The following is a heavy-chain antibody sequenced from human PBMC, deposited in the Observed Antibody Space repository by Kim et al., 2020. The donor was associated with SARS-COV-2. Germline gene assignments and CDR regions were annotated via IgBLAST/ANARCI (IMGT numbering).Heavy chain of an antibody. J-gene: IGHJ3*02. CDR3: ARSSPVEGELQLGDRDAFDI. Sequence: SVKVSCKASGGTFSSYAISWVRQAPGQGLEWMGRIIPILGIANYAQKFQGRVTITADKSTSTAYMELSSLRSEDTAVYYCARSSPVEGELQLGDRDAFDIWGQGTMVTVSS. CDR2: IIPILGIA. V-gene: IGHV1-69*04. D-gene: IGHD1-26*01. CDR1: GGTFSSYA.